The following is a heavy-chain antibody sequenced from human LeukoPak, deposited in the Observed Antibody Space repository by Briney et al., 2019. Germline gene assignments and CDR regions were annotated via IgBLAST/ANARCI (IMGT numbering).Heavy chain of an antibody. CDR2: IYHSGST. V-gene: IGHV4-38-2*02. D-gene: IGHD4-23*01. CDR1: GYSISSGYY. Sequence: PSETLSLTCTVSGYSISSGYYWGWIRQPPGKGLEWIGSIYHSGSTNYNPSLKSRVTISVDTSKNQFSLKLSSVTAADTAVYYCARGTNSWAIGDWGQGTLVTVSS. CDR3: ARGTNSWAIGD. J-gene: IGHJ4*02.